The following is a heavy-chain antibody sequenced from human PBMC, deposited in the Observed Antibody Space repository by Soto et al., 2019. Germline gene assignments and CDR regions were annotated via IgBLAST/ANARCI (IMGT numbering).Heavy chain of an antibody. CDR1: GHTFINFD. D-gene: IGHD6-13*01. V-gene: IGHV1-8*02. CDR3: ARMESAGTLNWLDP. J-gene: IGHJ5*02. CDR2: MNPGSGKT. Sequence: ASVKVSCKASGHTFINFDISWVRQAAGQGLEWLGWMNPGSGKTGYASKFQGRVAMTRDASTGTSHLELSSLTSDDTAVYYCARMESAGTLNWLDPWGQGTLVTVSS.